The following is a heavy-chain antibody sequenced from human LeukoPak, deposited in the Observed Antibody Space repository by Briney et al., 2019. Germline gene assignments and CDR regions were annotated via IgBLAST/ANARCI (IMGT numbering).Heavy chain of an antibody. Sequence: GESLKISCKGSGYNFTNYWIGWARQMPGKGLERMGTIYPGDSDTTYSPSFQGQVTISADKSISTAYLQWSSLKASDTAVYYCARHRELGLWGQGTPVTVSS. V-gene: IGHV5-51*01. CDR1: GYNFTNYW. CDR2: IYPGDSDT. J-gene: IGHJ4*02. CDR3: ARHRELGL. D-gene: IGHD1-26*01.